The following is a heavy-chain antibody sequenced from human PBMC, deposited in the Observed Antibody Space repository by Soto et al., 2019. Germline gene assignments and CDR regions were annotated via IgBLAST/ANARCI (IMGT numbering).Heavy chain of an antibody. D-gene: IGHD3-22*01. CDR3: ATGRAYYYDSSGSIGY. J-gene: IGHJ4*02. V-gene: IGHV3-53*01. CDR1: GFTVSSNY. CDR2: IYSGGST. Sequence: PGGSLRLSCAASGFTVSSNYMSWVRQAPGKGLEWVSVIYSGGSTYYADSVKGRFTISRDNSKNTLYLQMNSLRAEDTAVYYCATGRAYYYDSSGSIGYWGQGTLVTVSS.